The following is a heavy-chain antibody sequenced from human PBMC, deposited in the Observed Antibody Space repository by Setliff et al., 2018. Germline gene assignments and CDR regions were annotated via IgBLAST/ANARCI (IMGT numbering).Heavy chain of an antibody. CDR2: IYYSGST. D-gene: IGHD6-19*01. J-gene: IGHJ6*02. V-gene: IGHV4-39*07. CDR1: GGSISSSSYY. CDR3: ARVSQYSSGWYYYYYGMDV. Sequence: PSETLSLTCTVSGGSISSSSYYWGWIRRPPGKGLEWIGSIYYSGSTYYNPSLKSRVTISVDTSKNQFSLKLSSVTAADTAVYYCARVSQYSSGWYYYYYGMDVWGQGTTVTVSS.